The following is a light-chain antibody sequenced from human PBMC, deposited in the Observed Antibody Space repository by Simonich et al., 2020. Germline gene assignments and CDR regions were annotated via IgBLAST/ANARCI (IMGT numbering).Light chain of an antibody. J-gene: IGKJ5*01. CDR3: MQSIQLPIT. CDR1: QSLLHSDGKTV. Sequence: DIVMTQTPLSLSVTPGQPAYISCKSSQSLLHSDGKTVLYWYLQKPGKSTQLLSYEVSNRFSGVPDRFSGSGSGTDFTLKIIRVEAEDVGVYYCMQSIQLPITFGQGTRLEIK. CDR2: EVS. V-gene: IGKV2D-29*02.